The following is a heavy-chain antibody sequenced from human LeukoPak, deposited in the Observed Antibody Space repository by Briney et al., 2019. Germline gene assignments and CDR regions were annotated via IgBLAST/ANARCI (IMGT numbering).Heavy chain of an antibody. CDR2: IYTSGST. Sequence: SETLSLTCSVSGGSISSGSYYWSWIRQPAGKGLEWIGRIYTSGSTNYNPSLKSRVTISVDTSKNQFSLKLSSVTAADTAVYYRARVPTVTFFDYWGQGTLVTVSS. V-gene: IGHV4-61*02. CDR1: GGSISSGSYY. CDR3: ARVPTVTFFDY. J-gene: IGHJ4*02. D-gene: IGHD4-17*01.